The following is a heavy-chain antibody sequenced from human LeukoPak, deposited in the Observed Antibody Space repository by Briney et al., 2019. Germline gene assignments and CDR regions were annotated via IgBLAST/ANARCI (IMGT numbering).Heavy chain of an antibody. Sequence: GGSLRLSYAASGFTFSSYWMHWVRQAPGKGLVWVSRINSDGSSTSYADSVKGRFTISRDNAKNTLYLQMNSLRAEDTAVYYCARSYMKVVAAAGPDYYYYGMDVWGQGTTVTVSS. J-gene: IGHJ6*02. CDR1: GFTFSSYW. V-gene: IGHV3-74*01. CDR2: INSDGSST. D-gene: IGHD6-13*01. CDR3: ARSYMKVVAAAGPDYYYYGMDV.